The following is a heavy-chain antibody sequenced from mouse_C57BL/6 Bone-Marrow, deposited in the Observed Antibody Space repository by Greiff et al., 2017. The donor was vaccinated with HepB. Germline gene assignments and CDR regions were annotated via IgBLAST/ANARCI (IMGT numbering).Heavy chain of an antibody. V-gene: IGHV1-62-2*01. J-gene: IGHJ4*01. CDR3: ARHEGGELLGYYYAMDY. CDR2: FYPGSGSI. Sequence: VQLQQSGAELVKPGASVKLSCKASGYTFTEYTIHWVKQRSGQGLEWIGWFYPGSGSIKYNEKFKDKATLTADKSSSTVYMELSRLTSEDSAVYFCARHEGGELLGYYYAMDYWGQGTSVTVSS. CDR1: GYTFTEYT. D-gene: IGHD1-1*01.